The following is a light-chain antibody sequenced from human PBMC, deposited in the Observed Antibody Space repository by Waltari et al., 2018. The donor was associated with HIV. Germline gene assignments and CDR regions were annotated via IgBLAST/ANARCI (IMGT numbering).Light chain of an antibody. CDR2: WAS. CDR1: QSVFDTSTNKNY. CDR3: QQYSSSPLT. J-gene: IGKJ4*01. V-gene: IGKV4-1*01. Sequence: DIVMRQSPDSLAVSLGETATIACQSRQSVFDTSTNKNYLAWYQQRPGQPPKLLIYWASARESGVPGRFSGRGSGTDFTLSISSLQAEDVAVYYCQQYSSSPLTFGGGTKVEIE.